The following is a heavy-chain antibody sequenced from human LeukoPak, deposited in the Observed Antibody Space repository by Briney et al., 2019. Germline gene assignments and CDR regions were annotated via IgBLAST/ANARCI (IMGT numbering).Heavy chain of an antibody. J-gene: IGHJ6*04. Sequence: ASVKVSCKASGGTFSSYAISWVRQAPGQGLEWMGWINPNSGGTNYAQKFQGRVTMTRDTSISTAYMELSRLRSDDTAVYYCARGSRSSGSDVWGKGTTVTVSS. V-gene: IGHV1-2*02. CDR3: ARGSRSSGSDV. CDR2: INPNSGGT. CDR1: GGTFSSYA. D-gene: IGHD2-2*01.